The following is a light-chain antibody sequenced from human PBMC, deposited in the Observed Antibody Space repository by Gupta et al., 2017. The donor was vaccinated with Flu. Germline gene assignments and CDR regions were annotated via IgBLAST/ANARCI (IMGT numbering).Light chain of an antibody. Sequence: QPVLTQSPSASASLGTSVKLTCTLNSGHSSYAIAWLQQQPEGGPRYLMKVNSDGSHSEGDGIPERFSGSGSGAERYLTISRVQSEDESDYYCQTWGTGVVVFGGGTKLTVL. CDR2: VNSDGSH. J-gene: IGLJ2*01. V-gene: IGLV4-69*01. CDR3: QTWGTGVVV. CDR1: SGHSSYA.